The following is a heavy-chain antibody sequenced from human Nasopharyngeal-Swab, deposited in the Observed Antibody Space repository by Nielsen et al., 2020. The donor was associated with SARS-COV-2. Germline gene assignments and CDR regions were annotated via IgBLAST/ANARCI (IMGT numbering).Heavy chain of an antibody. CDR3: ARLGASSRMGTMIVVALYYFDY. Sequence: ASVKVSCKASGYTFTSYGISWVRQAPGQGLEWMGWISAYNGNTNYAQKLQGRVTMTTDTSTSTAYMELRSLRSEDTAVYYCARLGASSRMGTMIVVALYYFDYWGQGTLVTVSS. D-gene: IGHD3-22*01. CDR2: ISAYNGNT. CDR1: GYTFTSYG. V-gene: IGHV1-18*01. J-gene: IGHJ4*02.